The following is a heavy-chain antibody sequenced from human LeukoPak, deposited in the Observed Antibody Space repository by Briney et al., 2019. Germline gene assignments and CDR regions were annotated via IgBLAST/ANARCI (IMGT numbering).Heavy chain of an antibody. Sequence: GGSLRLSCAASVFTVSSNYMSWVRQAPGKGLEWVSVIYSGGSTYYADSVKGRFTISRDNSKNTLYLQMNSLRAEDTAVYYCARDRYGGNRYYDYGMDVWGQGTTVTVSS. CDR1: VFTVSSNY. CDR2: IYSGGST. V-gene: IGHV3-53*01. D-gene: IGHD4-23*01. CDR3: ARDRYGGNRYYDYGMDV. J-gene: IGHJ6*02.